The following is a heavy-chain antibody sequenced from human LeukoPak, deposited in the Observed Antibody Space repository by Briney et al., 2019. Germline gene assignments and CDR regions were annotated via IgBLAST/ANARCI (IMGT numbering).Heavy chain of an antibody. CDR3: AKAAVTTWGYYYYYIDV. J-gene: IGHJ6*03. CDR2: IIPIFGTA. V-gene: IGHV1-69*05. CDR1: GGTFSSYA. D-gene: IGHD4-11*01. Sequence: SVRVSCKASGGTFSSYAISWVRQAPGQGLEWMGGIIPIFGTANYAQKFQGRVTITTDESTSTAYMELSSLRSEDTAVYYCAKAAVTTWGYYYYYIDVWGKGTTVTVSS.